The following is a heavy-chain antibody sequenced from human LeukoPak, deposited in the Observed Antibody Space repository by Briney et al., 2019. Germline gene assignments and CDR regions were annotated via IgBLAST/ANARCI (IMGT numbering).Heavy chain of an antibody. CDR3: ARAPNYYDSKAAGYYMDV. CDR1: GLTFSSCW. J-gene: IGHJ6*03. V-gene: IGHV3-74*01. CDR2: IDSDGSST. D-gene: IGHD3-22*01. Sequence: GGSLRLSCAASGLTFSSCWMHWVRQAPGKGLVWVSRIDSDGSSTTYANSARGRFTVSRDNAKNTLYLQMNSLRAEDTAVYYCARAPNYYDSKAAGYYMDVWGKGTTVTVSS.